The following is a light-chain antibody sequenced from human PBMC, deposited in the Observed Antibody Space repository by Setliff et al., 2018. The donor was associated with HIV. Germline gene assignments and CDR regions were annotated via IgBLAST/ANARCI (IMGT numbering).Light chain of an antibody. J-gene: IGLJ1*01. CDR2: DVT. Sequence: QSVLTQPRSVSGSPGQSVTFSCTGSSSDVGAFDYVSWYQQHPGKAPKLLIYDVTRRPSGVPGRFSGSKSGNTASLTISGLQAEDEADYYCCSYAGSYSYMFGTGTKVTVL. CDR3: CSYAGSYSYM. V-gene: IGLV2-11*01. CDR1: SSDVGAFDY.